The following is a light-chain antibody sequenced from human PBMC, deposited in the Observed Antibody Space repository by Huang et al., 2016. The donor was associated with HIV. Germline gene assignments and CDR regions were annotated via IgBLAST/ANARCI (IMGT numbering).Light chain of an antibody. V-gene: IGKV1-5*03. Sequence: DIQMTQSPSTLSAYVRDRVTITCRASQSLSGWLAWYQQKPGEAPNLLIYETSILESGVPSRFSGSGSGTEFTLTISSLQPDDSATYYCQQYNSYPYTFGQGTKVEIK. CDR2: ETS. CDR1: QSLSGW. J-gene: IGKJ2*01. CDR3: QQYNSYPYT.